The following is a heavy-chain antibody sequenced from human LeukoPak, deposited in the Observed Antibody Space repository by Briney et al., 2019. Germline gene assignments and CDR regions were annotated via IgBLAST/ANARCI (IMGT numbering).Heavy chain of an antibody. CDR3: ARSGEVWFGELANDY. D-gene: IGHD3-10*01. J-gene: IGHJ4*02. CDR1: GFTFSSYA. CDR2: ISSNGGST. V-gene: IGHV3-64*01. Sequence: PGGSLRLSCAASGFTFSSYAMHWVRQAPGKGLEYVSAISSNGGSTYYANSVKGRFTISRDNSKNTLYLQMGSLRAEDMAVYYCARSGEVWFGELANDYWGQGTLVTVSS.